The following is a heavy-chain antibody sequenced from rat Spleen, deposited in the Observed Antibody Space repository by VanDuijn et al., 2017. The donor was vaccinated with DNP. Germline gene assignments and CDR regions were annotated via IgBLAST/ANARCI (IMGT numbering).Heavy chain of an antibody. V-gene: IGHV2-30*01. J-gene: IGHJ2*01. CDR3: ARHGGYFDY. CDR1: GFSLTSYN. Sequence: QVQLKESGPGLVQPSQTLSLTCTVSGFSLTSYNVHWVRQPTGKGLEWMGIIWTGGSTDYNSALKSRLSISRDTSKSQVFLKMSSLQPEDTGTYYCARHGGYFDYWGQGVMVTVSS. D-gene: IGHD1-7*01. CDR2: IWTGGST.